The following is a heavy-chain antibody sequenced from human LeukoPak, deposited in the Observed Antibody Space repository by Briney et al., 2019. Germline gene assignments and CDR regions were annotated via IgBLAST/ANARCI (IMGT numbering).Heavy chain of an antibody. Sequence: PGGSLRLSCAASGFTFSTYEMHWVRQAPGKGLVWVSRINADGSRTGYADSVKGRFTFSRDNARNTLYLQMNSLRAEDTAVYYCARELPREVTLDYWGQGTLVTASS. J-gene: IGHJ4*02. CDR2: INADGSRT. V-gene: IGHV3-74*01. CDR3: ARELPREVTLDY. D-gene: IGHD2-21*02. CDR1: GFTFSTYE.